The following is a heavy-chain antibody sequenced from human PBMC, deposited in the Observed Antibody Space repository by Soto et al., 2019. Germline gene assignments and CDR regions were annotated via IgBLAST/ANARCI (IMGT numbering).Heavy chain of an antibody. CDR3: AKGSGPYWNYYYYYMDV. D-gene: IGHD2-15*01. J-gene: IGHJ6*03. V-gene: IGHV3-23*01. Sequence: GGSLRLSCAASGFTFSSYAMSWVRQAPGKGLEWVSAISGSGGSTYYADSVKGRFTISRDNSKNTLYLQMNSLRAEDTAVYYCAKGSGPYWNYYYYYMDVWGKGTTVTVSS. CDR2: ISGSGGST. CDR1: GFTFSSYA.